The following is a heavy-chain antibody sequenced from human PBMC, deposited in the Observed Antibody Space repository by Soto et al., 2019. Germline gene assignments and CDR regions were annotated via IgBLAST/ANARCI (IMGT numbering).Heavy chain of an antibody. J-gene: IGHJ4*02. V-gene: IGHV3-30-3*01. CDR1: GFTFSSYA. Sequence: QVQLVESGGGVVQPGRSLRLSCAASGFTFSSYAMHWVRQAPGEGLEWVAVISYDGSNKYYADSVKGRFTISRDNSKNTLYLQMNSLRAEDTAVYYCARDNPSSGFDYWGQGTLVTVSS. D-gene: IGHD3-22*01. CDR2: ISYDGSNK. CDR3: ARDNPSSGFDY.